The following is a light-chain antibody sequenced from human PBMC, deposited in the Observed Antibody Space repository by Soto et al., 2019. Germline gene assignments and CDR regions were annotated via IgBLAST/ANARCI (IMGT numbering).Light chain of an antibody. CDR2: DAS. V-gene: IGKV3-11*01. J-gene: IGKJ1*01. CDR3: QQLSNWPRT. Sequence: EIVLTQSPATLSLSPGERATLSCRASQSVSSYLAWYQQKPGQAPRLLIYDASNRATGVPARFSGSGSGTDFTLTTSILEPEDFAVYYCQQLSNWPRTFGQGTKVEIK. CDR1: QSVSSY.